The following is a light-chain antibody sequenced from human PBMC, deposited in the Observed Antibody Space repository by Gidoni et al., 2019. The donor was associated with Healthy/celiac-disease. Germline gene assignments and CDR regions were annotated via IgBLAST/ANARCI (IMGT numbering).Light chain of an antibody. CDR2: GAS. J-gene: IGKJ2*01. V-gene: IGKV3-20*01. CDR3: QQYCSSPLYT. Sequence: EIVLTQSPGTLSLSPGESDYIYCRARQRVSSIYVACYQQKPGKAPRLLIYGASSRSTGLPDRFSGSGSGTDFTLTIRRLEPEDFAVYYCQQYCSSPLYTCGQGTKLEIK. CDR1: QRVSSIY.